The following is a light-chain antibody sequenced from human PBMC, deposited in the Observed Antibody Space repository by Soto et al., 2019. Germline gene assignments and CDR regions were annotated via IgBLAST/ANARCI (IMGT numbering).Light chain of an antibody. Sequence: DIQMTQSPSSLSASVGDRVTITCRASQSISSFLTGYQQKAGKAPKLLIDAAASLQSGVPSRFSGSGSGTDFPLPISSLQPEDFASYYCHQSFSTPPTFGQGTKGDI. CDR3: HQSFSTPPT. CDR1: QSISSF. J-gene: IGKJ1*01. CDR2: AAA. V-gene: IGKV1-39*01.